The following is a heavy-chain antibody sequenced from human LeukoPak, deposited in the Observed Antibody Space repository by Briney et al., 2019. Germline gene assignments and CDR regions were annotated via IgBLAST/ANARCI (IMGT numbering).Heavy chain of an antibody. J-gene: IGHJ4*02. V-gene: IGHV1-24*01. D-gene: IGHD4-11*01. Sequence: ASVKVSCKVSGYTHTELSMHWVRQAPGKGLEWMGGFDPEDGETIYAQKLQGRVTMTTDTSTSTAYMELRSLRSDDTAVYYCARDRLRTTVTDFDYWGQGTLVTVSS. CDR2: FDPEDGET. CDR3: ARDRLRTTVTDFDY. CDR1: GYTHTELS.